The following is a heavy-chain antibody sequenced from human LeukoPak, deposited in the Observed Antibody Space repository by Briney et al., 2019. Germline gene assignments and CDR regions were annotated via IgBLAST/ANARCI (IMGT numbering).Heavy chain of an antibody. CDR2: IIPIFGTA. CDR3: ASPPDFWSGYPGDYYYMDV. Sequence: ASVKVSCKASGSTFSSYAISWVRQAPGQGLEWMGGIIPIFGTANYAQKFQGRVTITTDESTSTAYMELSSLRSEDTAVYYCASPPDFWSGYPGDYYYMDVWGKGTTVTVSS. J-gene: IGHJ6*03. V-gene: IGHV1-69*05. CDR1: GSTFSSYA. D-gene: IGHD3-3*01.